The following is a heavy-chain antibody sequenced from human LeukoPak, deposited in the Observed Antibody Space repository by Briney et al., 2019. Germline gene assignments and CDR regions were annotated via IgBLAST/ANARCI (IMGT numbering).Heavy chain of an antibody. Sequence: PGGSLRLSCAASGFTFSSYSMNWVRQAPGKGLEWVSSISSSSSSYIYYTDSVKGRFTISRDNAKNSLYLQMNSLRAEDTAVYYCARDKMVRGVPLPYFDYWGQGTLVTVSS. CDR2: ISSSSSSYI. CDR3: ARDKMVRGVPLPYFDY. V-gene: IGHV3-21*01. J-gene: IGHJ4*02. CDR1: GFTFSSYS. D-gene: IGHD3-10*01.